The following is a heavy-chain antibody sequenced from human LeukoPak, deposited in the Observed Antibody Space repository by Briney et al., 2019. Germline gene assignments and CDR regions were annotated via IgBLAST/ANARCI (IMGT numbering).Heavy chain of an antibody. Sequence: GGSLRLSCAASGFTFSSYSMNWVRQAPGKGLEWVSYISSSSSTIYYADSVKGRFTISRDNSKNTLYLQMSILSTADTALYYCVKDLGYCTISSCYPFDFWGQGTLVTVSS. D-gene: IGHD2-2*01. J-gene: IGHJ4*02. CDR1: GFTFSSYS. CDR3: VKDLGYCTISSCYPFDF. V-gene: IGHV3-48*01. CDR2: ISSSSSTI.